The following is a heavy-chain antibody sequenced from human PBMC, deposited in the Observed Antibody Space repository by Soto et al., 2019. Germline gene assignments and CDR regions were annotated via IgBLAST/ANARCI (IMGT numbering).Heavy chain of an antibody. CDR3: AREDIVVVVAATCDAFDI. CDR2: INHSGGT. V-gene: IGHV4-34*01. CDR1: GGSFSGYY. J-gene: IGHJ3*02. Sequence: PSETLSLTCAVYGGSFSGYYWSRIRQPPGKGLEWIGEINHSGGTNYNPSLKSRVTISVDTSKNQFSLKLSSVTAADTAVYYCAREDIVVVVAATCDAFDIWGQGTMVTVSS. D-gene: IGHD2-15*01.